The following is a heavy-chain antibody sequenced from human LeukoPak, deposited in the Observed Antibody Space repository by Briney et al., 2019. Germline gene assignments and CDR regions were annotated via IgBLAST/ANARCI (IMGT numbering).Heavy chain of an antibody. CDR2: IKNDGTST. J-gene: IGHJ4*02. CDR1: GFTFNYYW. D-gene: IGHD6-19*01. V-gene: IGHV3-74*01. Sequence: GGSLRLSCAASGFTFNYYWMHWVRQAPGQGLMWVSRIKNDGTSTDYADSVKDRFTISRDNAKSTLYLQMNSLRGEDTAIYYCARVVGAVAGKGGNFDSWVQGTLVTVSS. CDR3: ARVVGAVAGKGGNFDS.